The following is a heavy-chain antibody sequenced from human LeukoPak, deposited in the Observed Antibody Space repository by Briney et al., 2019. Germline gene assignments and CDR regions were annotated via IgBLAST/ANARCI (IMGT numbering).Heavy chain of an antibody. V-gene: IGHV4-34*01. CDR3: ARRGSYYDYVWGSYRTYFDY. Sequence: SETLSLTCAVYGGSFSGYYWSWIRQPPGKGLEWIGEINHSGSTNYNPSLKSRVTISVDTSKNQFSLKLSSVTAADTAVYYCARRGSYYDYVWGSYRTYFDYWGQGTLVTVSS. CDR1: GGSFSGYY. D-gene: IGHD3-16*02. J-gene: IGHJ4*02. CDR2: INHSGST.